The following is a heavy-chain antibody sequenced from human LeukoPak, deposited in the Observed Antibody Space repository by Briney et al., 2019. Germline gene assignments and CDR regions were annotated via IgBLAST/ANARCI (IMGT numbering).Heavy chain of an antibody. V-gene: IGHV3-30*18. Sequence: GRSLRLSCAASGFTFSSYGMHWVRQAPGKGLEWVAVISYDGSNKYYADSVKGRFTISRDNSKNTLCLQMNSLRAEDTAVYYCAKDSDFQDSSGYQDYWGQGTLVTVSS. J-gene: IGHJ4*02. CDR2: ISYDGSNK. CDR1: GFTFSSYG. D-gene: IGHD3-22*01. CDR3: AKDSDFQDSSGYQDY.